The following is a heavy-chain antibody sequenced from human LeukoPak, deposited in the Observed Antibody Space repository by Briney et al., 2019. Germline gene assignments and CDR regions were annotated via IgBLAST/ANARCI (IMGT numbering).Heavy chain of an antibody. CDR2: IYSGGTT. D-gene: IGHD2-2*01. CDR1: GFTVSSNY. CDR3: ARNFGTSYNS. Sequence: GGSLRLSCASSGFTVSSNYMGWVRQAPDKGLEWVSVIYSGGTTYYADSVKGRFTISRDISKNTVFLQMNSLRAEDTAVYYCARNFGTSYNSWGQGILVTVSS. J-gene: IGHJ4*02. V-gene: IGHV3-53*01.